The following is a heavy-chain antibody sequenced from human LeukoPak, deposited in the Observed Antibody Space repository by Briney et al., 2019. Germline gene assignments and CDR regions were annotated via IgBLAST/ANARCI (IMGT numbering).Heavy chain of an antibody. CDR3: ARILRGNRDY. D-gene: IGHD4-23*01. Sequence: GGSLRLSCAACGFTFSTYWVHWVRQAPGKGLVWVSRINPDGSETDYADSVKGRFTISRDNAKNTLYLQMNSLRAEDTAVYFCARILRGNRDYWGQGTLVTVSS. J-gene: IGHJ4*02. CDR1: GFTFSTYW. V-gene: IGHV3-74*01. CDR2: INPDGSET.